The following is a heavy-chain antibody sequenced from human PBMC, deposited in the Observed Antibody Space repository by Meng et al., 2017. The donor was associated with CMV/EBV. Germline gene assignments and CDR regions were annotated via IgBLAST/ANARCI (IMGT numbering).Heavy chain of an antibody. CDR3: SYRYYFDY. CDR1: GFSFSSYG. V-gene: IGHV3-23*03. Sequence: GGSLRLSCAASGFSFSSYGMSWVRQAPGKGLEWISVIYNDDSTHYVDSVKGRFTISRDDSKNTLYLQMNSLRAEDTAVYYCSYRYYFDYWGQGTMVTVSS. D-gene: IGHD3-16*02. CDR2: IYNDDST. J-gene: IGHJ4*02.